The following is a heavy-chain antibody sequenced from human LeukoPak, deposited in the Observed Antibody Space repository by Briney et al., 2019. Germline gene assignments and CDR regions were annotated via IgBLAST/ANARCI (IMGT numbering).Heavy chain of an antibody. J-gene: IGHJ5*02. CDR3: AREEGDGPHENWFDP. CDR1: GYTFTSYY. CDR2: INPSGGST. Sequence: ASVKVSCKASGYTFTSYYMHWVRQAPGQGLEWMGIINPSGGSTSYAQKFQGRVTMTRDMSTSTVYMELSSLRSEDTAVYYCAREEGDGPHENWFDPWGQGTLVTVSS. D-gene: IGHD5-24*01. V-gene: IGHV1-46*01.